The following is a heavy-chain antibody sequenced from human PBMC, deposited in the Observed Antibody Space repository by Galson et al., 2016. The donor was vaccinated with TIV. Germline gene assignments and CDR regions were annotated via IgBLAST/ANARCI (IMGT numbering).Heavy chain of an antibody. CDR3: SRPSHYYDISSFYPLDF. D-gene: IGHD3-22*01. V-gene: IGHV3-74*01. CDR2: INTDGSTT. J-gene: IGHJ4*02. CDR1: GFTFSTYW. Sequence: SLRLSCAASGFTFSTYWMHWVRHAPGKGLVWVSRINTDGSTTNYADSVKGRFTISRDNAKNTLYLKMNGLSAEDTAVYYCSRPSHYYDISSFYPLDFWGQGTLVTVSS.